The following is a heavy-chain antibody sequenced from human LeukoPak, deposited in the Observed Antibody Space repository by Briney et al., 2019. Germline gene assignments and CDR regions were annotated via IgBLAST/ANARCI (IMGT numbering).Heavy chain of an antibody. CDR2: IWYDGSNK. CDR1: GFTFSSYG. CDR3: ARSPPWTTSWFPLFDY. D-gene: IGHD2-2*01. V-gene: IGHV3-33*01. Sequence: GGSLRLSCAASGFTFSSYGMHWVRQAPGKGLEWVAVIWYDGSNKYYADSVKGRFTISRDNSKNTLYLQTNSLRAEDTAVYFCARSPPWTTSWFPLFDYWGQGTLVTVSS. J-gene: IGHJ4*02.